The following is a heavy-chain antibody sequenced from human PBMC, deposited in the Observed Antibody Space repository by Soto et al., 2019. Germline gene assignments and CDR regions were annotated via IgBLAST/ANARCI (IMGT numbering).Heavy chain of an antibody. J-gene: IGHJ4*02. CDR3: ARRKERSGPHYFDY. Sequence: ASEKVSCKASGYTFTTYDISWVRQATGQGLEWMGWMNPYSGNTGYAQKFQGRVTVTRNTSISTVYMELSGLRPDDTAVYYCARRKERSGPHYFDYWGQGSQVTVSS. CDR1: GYTFTTYD. D-gene: IGHD6-25*01. V-gene: IGHV1-8*01. CDR2: MNPYSGNT.